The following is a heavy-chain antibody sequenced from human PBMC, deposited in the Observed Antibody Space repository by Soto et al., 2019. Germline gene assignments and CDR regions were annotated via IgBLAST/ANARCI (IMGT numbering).Heavy chain of an antibody. D-gene: IGHD5-18*01. CDR2: IIPIFGTA. J-gene: IGHJ4*02. V-gene: IGHV1-69*01. Sequence: QVQLVQSGAEVKKPGSSVKVSCKASGGTFSSYAISWVRQAPGQGLEWMGGIIPIFGTANYAQKFQGRVTITADEATSTAYRELSSLRSEDTAVYYCARGSPAPYSYGYGLFDYWGQGTLVTVSS. CDR3: ARGSPAPYSYGYGLFDY. CDR1: GGTFSSYA.